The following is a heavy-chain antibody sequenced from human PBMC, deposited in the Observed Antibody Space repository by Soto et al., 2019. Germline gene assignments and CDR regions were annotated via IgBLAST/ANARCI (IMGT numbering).Heavy chain of an antibody. CDR1: VGTFSSYA. J-gene: IGHJ6*01. Sequence: QVQLVQSGAEVKKPGSSVKVSCKASVGTFSSYAISWVRQAPGQGLEWMGGFIPICGTANYAQKFQGRVTITADESTSTAYMELSSLRSEDTAVYYCARASGGVVVPAARMDVWGQVTTVTVSS. V-gene: IGHV1-69*01. CDR2: FIPICGTA. CDR3: ARASGGVVVPAARMDV. D-gene: IGHD2-2*01.